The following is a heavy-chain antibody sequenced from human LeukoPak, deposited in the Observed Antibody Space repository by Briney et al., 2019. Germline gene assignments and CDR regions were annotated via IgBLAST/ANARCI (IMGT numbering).Heavy chain of an antibody. V-gene: IGHV4-4*07. D-gene: IGHD3-22*01. Sequence: PSETLSLTCTVSGXSISSFYWNWIRQPAGKGLEWIARIYTSGSTNYNPSLKSRVTMSVDTSKNQFSLKLSSVTAADTAVYYCARVGYYHGSGYSAFDYWGQETLVTVSS. J-gene: IGHJ4*02. CDR3: ARVGYYHGSGYSAFDY. CDR2: IYTSGST. CDR1: GXSISSFY.